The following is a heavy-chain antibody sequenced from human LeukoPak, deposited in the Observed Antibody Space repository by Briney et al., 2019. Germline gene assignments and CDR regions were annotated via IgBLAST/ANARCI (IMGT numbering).Heavy chain of an antibody. CDR2: IRYDGSNK. Sequence: GGSLRLSCAASGFTFSSYGMHCVRQAPGKGLEWVAFIRYDGSNKYYADSVKGRFTISRDNSKNTLYLQMNSLRAEDTAVYYCAKDPITMVRGVIITYYYYYMDVWGKGTTVTVSS. CDR3: AKDPITMVRGVIITYYYYYMDV. J-gene: IGHJ6*03. V-gene: IGHV3-30*02. D-gene: IGHD3-10*01. CDR1: GFTFSSYG.